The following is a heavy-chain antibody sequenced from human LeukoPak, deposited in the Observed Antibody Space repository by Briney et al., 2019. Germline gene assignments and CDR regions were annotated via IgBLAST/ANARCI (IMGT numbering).Heavy chain of an antibody. Sequence: GGSLRLSCAASGFTFSSYGIHWVRRAPGKGLEWVALISYDGSNKYYADSVKGRFTISRDNSKNTLYLQMNSLRAEDTAVYYCANENYYGSGSYPDYWGQGTLVTVSS. J-gene: IGHJ4*02. CDR2: ISYDGSNK. D-gene: IGHD3-10*01. CDR3: ANENYYGSGSYPDY. CDR1: GFTFSSYG. V-gene: IGHV3-30*18.